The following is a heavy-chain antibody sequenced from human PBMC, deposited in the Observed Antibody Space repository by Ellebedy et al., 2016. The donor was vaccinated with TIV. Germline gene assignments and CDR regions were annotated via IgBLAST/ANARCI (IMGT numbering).Heavy chain of an antibody. CDR3: ARGRTQYPLDS. CDR1: GGSMSRYF. D-gene: IGHD2/OR15-2a*01. J-gene: IGHJ4*02. CDR2: VYYSGST. Sequence: MPSETLSLTCTVSGGSMSRYFWHWIRQSPGKGLEWIGYVYYSGSTNYKSSLKSRVSISVDTSKKQFSLNLSSVTAADTAVYYCARGRTQYPLDSWGQGTLVTVSS. V-gene: IGHV4-59*08.